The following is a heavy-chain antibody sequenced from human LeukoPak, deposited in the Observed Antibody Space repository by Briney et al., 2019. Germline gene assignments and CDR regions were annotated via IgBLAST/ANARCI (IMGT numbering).Heavy chain of an antibody. V-gene: IGHV3-48*03. CDR1: GFTFSSFE. CDR3: ARLSSGSSLDY. D-gene: IGHD3-10*02. CDR2: ISGGGRTT. J-gene: IGHJ4*02. Sequence: GGSLRLSCAVSGFTFSSFEMNWVRQAPGKGLEWVSYISGGGRTTYYAHSVRGRFTISRDNANNSLYLQMNSLRAEDTAVYYCARLSSGSSLDYWGQGTLVTVSS.